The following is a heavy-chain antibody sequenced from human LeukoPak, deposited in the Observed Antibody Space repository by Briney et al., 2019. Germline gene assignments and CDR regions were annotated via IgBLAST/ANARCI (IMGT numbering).Heavy chain of an antibody. J-gene: IGHJ4*02. CDR3: ARGQASDFDY. CDR2: ISSSSSYI. CDR1: GFTFSSYS. Sequence: GGSLRLSCAASGFTFSSYSMNWVRQAPGKGLEWVSSISSSSSYIYYADSGKGRFTISRDNAKNSLYLQMNSLRAEDTAVYYCARGQASDFDYWGQGTLVTVSS. V-gene: IGHV3-21*01.